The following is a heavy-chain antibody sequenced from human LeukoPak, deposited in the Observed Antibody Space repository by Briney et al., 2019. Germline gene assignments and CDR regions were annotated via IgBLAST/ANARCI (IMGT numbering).Heavy chain of an antibody. Sequence: GASVTVSFTASGYTFTGYYMHWVRQAPGQGLEWMGWINPNSGGTNYAQKFQGRATMTRDTSISTAYMELSRLRSDDTAVYYCARGRGWLRQINDYWGQGTLVTVSS. J-gene: IGHJ4*02. CDR2: INPNSGGT. V-gene: IGHV1-2*02. CDR1: GYTFTGYY. D-gene: IGHD5-12*01. CDR3: ARGRGWLRQINDY.